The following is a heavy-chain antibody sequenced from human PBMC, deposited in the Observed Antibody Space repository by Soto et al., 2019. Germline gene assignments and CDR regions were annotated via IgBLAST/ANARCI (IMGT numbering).Heavy chain of an antibody. V-gene: IGHV3-9*01. J-gene: IGHJ5*02. CDR3: AKDAYYYGSGSLFDP. CDR2: ISWNSGSI. CDR1: GFTFDDCA. Sequence: GGSLRLSCAASGFTFDDCAMHWVRQAPGKGLEWVSGISWNSGSIGYADSVKGRFTISRDNAKNSLYLQMNSLRAEDTALYYCAKDAYYYGSGSLFDPWGQGTLVTVSS. D-gene: IGHD3-10*01.